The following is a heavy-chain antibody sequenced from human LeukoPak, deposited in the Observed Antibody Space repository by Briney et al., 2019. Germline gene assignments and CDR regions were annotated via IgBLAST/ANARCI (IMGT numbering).Heavy chain of an antibody. CDR3: ARVPYGYYDSSGYYPFDY. Sequence: AASVKVSCKASVGTFSSYAISWVRQAPGQGLEWMGGIIPIFGTANYAQKFQGRVTITADKSTSTAYMELSSLRSEDTAVYYCARVPYGYYDSSGYYPFDYWGQGTLVTVSS. J-gene: IGHJ4*02. CDR2: IIPIFGTA. D-gene: IGHD3-22*01. V-gene: IGHV1-69*06. CDR1: VGTFSSYA.